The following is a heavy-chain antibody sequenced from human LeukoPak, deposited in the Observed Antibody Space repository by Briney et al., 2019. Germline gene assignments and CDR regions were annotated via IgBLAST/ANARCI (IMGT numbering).Heavy chain of an antibody. J-gene: IGHJ4*02. CDR1: GGSISNYY. CDR2: IYYNGNT. CDR3: ARGGSIFGDYLSDY. Sequence: PSETLSLTCTVSGGSISNYYWSWIRQPPGKGLEWIGYIYYNGNTNYNPSLKSRVTISVDTSKNQFSLKLSSVTAADTAVYYCARGGSIFGDYLSDYWGQGTLVTVSS. V-gene: IGHV4-59*08. D-gene: IGHD4-17*01.